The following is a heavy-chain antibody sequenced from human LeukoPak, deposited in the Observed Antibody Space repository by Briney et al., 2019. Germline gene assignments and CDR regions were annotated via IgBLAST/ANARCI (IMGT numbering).Heavy chain of an antibody. V-gene: IGHV4-31*03. CDR1: GGSISSGNYY. Sequence: SETLSLTCTVSGGSISSGNYYWSWIRQHPGKGLEWIGYIYYSGSIFYNPSLKSRVTISVDTSKNQFSLKLTSVTAADTAVYYCAREVYFDWLAQSGWFDPWGQGTLVTVSS. D-gene: IGHD3-9*01. CDR2: IYYSGSI. J-gene: IGHJ5*02. CDR3: AREVYFDWLAQSGWFDP.